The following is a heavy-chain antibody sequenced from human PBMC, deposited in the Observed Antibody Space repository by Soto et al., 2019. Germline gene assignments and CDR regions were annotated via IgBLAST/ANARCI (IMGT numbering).Heavy chain of an antibody. CDR3: ARVKEENDFYFDY. CDR1: GGSISSGDYY. CDR2: IYYSGST. D-gene: IGHD3-3*01. Sequence: PSETLSLTCTVSGGSISSGDYYWSWIRQPPGKGLEWIGYIYYSGSTYYNPSLKSRVTISVDTSKNQFSLKLSSVTAADTAVYYCARVKEENDFYFDYWGQGTLVTVSS. J-gene: IGHJ4*02. V-gene: IGHV4-30-4*01.